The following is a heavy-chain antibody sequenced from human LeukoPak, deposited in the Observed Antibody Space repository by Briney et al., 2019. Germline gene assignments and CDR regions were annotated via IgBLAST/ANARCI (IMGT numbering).Heavy chain of an antibody. CDR1: GFTFSNYA. D-gene: IGHD1-26*01. V-gene: IGHV3-23*01. CDR3: AKERREQSRDNYFDY. Sequence: GGPLRLSCVASGFTFSNYAMSWVRLAPGRGLEWVSVISGSGLTTFYAVSVKGRFTISRDNSKNTLYLQMNSLRAEDTAVYYCAKERREQSRDNYFDYWGQGTLVTVSS. CDR2: ISGSGLTT. J-gene: IGHJ4*02.